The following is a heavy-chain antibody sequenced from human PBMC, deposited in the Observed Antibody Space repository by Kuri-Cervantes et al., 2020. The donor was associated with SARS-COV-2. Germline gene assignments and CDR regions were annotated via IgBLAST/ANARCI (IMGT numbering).Heavy chain of an antibody. CDR1: GFTFSSYS. D-gene: IGHD4-17*01. V-gene: IGHV3-48*04. CDR2: ISSSNSTI. J-gene: IGHJ3*02. Sequence: GESLKISCAASGFTFSSYSMNWVRQAPGKGLEWVSYISSSNSTIYYADSVKGRFTISRDNAKNSLYLQMNSLRAEDTAVYYCARAITVTDAFDIWGQGTMVTVSS. CDR3: ARAITVTDAFDI.